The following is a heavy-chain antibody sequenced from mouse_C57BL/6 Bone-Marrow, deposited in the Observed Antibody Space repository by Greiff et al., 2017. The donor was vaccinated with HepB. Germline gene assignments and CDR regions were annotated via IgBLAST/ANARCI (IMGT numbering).Heavy chain of an antibody. D-gene: IGHD3-2*02. Sequence: VQLQQSGPELVKPGASVKISCKASGYAFSSSWMNWVKQRPGKGLEWIGRIYPGDGDTNYNGKFKGKATLTADKSSSTAYIQLSSLTSEDSAVYFCARKTAQASSLDYWGQGTTLTVSS. CDR1: GYAFSSSW. V-gene: IGHV1-82*01. J-gene: IGHJ2*01. CDR2: IYPGDGDT. CDR3: ARKTAQASSLDY.